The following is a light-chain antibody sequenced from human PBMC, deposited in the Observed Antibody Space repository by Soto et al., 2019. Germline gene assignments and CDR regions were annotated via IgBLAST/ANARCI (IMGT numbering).Light chain of an antibody. Sequence: NFMLTQPHSVSESPGKTVTISYTRSSGSIASNYVQWYQQRPGSAPTPVIYEDNERPSGVPDRFSGSIDSSSNSASLTISGLKTDDEADYYCQSYHSGNVVFGGGTQLTVL. V-gene: IGLV6-57*04. CDR3: QSYHSGNVV. CDR1: SGSIASNY. CDR2: EDN. J-gene: IGLJ2*01.